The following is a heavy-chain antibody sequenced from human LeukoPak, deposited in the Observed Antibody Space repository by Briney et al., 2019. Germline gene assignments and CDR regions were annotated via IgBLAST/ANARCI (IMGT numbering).Heavy chain of an antibody. Sequence: GASVKVSCKASGYTFTGYYMHWVRQAPGQGLEWMGWINPNSGGTNYAQKFQGRVTMTRDTSISTAYMELSRLRSDDTAVYYCARLSGYDNYYYYYMDVWGKGTTVTVSS. J-gene: IGHJ6*03. D-gene: IGHD5-12*01. CDR1: GYTFTGYY. CDR3: ARLSGYDNYYYYYMDV. V-gene: IGHV1-2*02. CDR2: INPNSGGT.